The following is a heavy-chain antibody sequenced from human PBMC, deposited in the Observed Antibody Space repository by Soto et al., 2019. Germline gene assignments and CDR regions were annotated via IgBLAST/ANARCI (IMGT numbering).Heavy chain of an antibody. J-gene: IGHJ3*01. D-gene: IGHD5-18*01. CDR2: IKSEVDGGTT. V-gene: IGHV3-15*07. Sequence: EVQLVESGGGLVKPGGSLRLSCAASGLSFSQAWMNWVRQAPGKGLEWVGRIKSEVDGGTTDYATPVKGRFTISRDDSKNTVYLQVNSLKTEDTAVYYCTTIYSYGYGDAFDVWGQGTMVTVSS. CDR1: GLSFSQAW. CDR3: TTIYSYGYGDAFDV.